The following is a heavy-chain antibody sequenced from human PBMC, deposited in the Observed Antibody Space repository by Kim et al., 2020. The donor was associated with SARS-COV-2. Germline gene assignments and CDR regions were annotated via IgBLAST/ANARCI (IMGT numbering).Heavy chain of an antibody. Sequence: SETLSLTCAVYGGSFSGYYWSWIRQPPGKGLEWIGEINHSGSTNYNPSLKSRVTISVDTSKNQFSLKLSSVTAADTAVYYCARGDRSRGARDYGSGSYDYWGQGTLVTVSS. CDR2: INHSGST. V-gene: IGHV4-34*01. D-gene: IGHD3-10*01. J-gene: IGHJ4*02. CDR3: ARGDRSRGARDYGSGSYDY. CDR1: GGSFSGYY.